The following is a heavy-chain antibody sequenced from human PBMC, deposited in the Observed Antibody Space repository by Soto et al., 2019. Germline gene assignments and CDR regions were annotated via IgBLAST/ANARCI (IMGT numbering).Heavy chain of an antibody. CDR2: ISSSSSYT. J-gene: IGHJ3*02. CDR1: GFTFSDYY. Sequence: GGSLRLSCAASGFTFSDYYMSWIRQAPGKGLEWVSYISSSSSYTNYADSVKGRFTISRDNAKNSLYLQMNSLRAEDTAVYYCARVGIAVAGGDSDAFDSWGQGTMVTVSS. D-gene: IGHD6-19*01. CDR3: ARVGIAVAGGDSDAFDS. V-gene: IGHV3-11*06.